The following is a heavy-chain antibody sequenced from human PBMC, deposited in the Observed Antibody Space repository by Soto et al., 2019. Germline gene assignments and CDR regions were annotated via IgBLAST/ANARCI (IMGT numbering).Heavy chain of an antibody. Sequence: GGSLRLSCTASGFTFSTFWMVGGRQPPGKGLEWGSAISGNGGSTYYADFVKGRFTISRDNSKNTLYLQMNSLRAEDTAVYYCAIPSGLTGTGPDYWGQGTLVTVSS. CDR3: AIPSGLTGTGPDY. V-gene: IGHV3-23*01. D-gene: IGHD6-19*01. CDR1: GFTFSTFW. CDR2: ISGNGGST. J-gene: IGHJ4*02.